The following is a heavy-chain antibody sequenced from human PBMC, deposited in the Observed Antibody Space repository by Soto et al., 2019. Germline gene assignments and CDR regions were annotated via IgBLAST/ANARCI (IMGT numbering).Heavy chain of an antibody. CDR1: GATFSSFA. CDR2: IIPIFDTI. J-gene: IGHJ4*02. D-gene: IGHD3-3*01. Sequence: QVQLLQSGDEVKKPGSSVKVSCKASGATFSSFAFSWVRQAPGQGLEWMGVIIPIFDTISYAQKFQGRVTITADESTRTAYMELNRLTSDDTAVYYCASPLKWSGYYIAFDYWGQGTLVIVSS. CDR3: ASPLKWSGYYIAFDY. V-gene: IGHV1-69*01.